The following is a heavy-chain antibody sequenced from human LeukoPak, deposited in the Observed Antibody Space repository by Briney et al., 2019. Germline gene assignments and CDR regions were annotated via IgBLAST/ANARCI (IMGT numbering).Heavy chain of an antibody. J-gene: IGHJ5*02. Sequence: PGGSLRLSCAASGFTFSSYSMNWVRQAPGKGLEWVSYISSSSSTIYYADSVKGRFTISRGNAKNSLYLQMNSLGDEDTAVYYCARDRLLFDPWGQGTLVTVSS. V-gene: IGHV3-48*02. D-gene: IGHD6-6*01. CDR3: ARDRLLFDP. CDR2: ISSSSSTI. CDR1: GFTFSSYS.